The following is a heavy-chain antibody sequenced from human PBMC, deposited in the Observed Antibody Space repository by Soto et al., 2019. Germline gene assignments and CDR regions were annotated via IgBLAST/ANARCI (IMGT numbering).Heavy chain of an antibody. CDR2: ITGSRGKT. D-gene: IGHD3-9*01. V-gene: IGHV3-23*01. Sequence: PGGSLRLSCAASGFTFSDYSMQWVRQAPGKGLEWVSVITGSRGKTYYADSVKGRFTISRDKSKNTLYLQMNSLRAEDTAVYYCAKGLSPSYFDTLTGPYYLGQGTRVTVSS. J-gene: IGHJ4*02. CDR3: AKGLSPSYFDTLTGPYY. CDR1: GFTFSDYS.